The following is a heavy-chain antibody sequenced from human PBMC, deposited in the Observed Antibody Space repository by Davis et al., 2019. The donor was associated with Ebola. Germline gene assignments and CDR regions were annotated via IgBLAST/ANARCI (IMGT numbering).Heavy chain of an antibody. Sequence: PSETLSLTCTVSGGSISSHYWSWIRQPPGKGLEWIGYIYYSGSTNYNPSLKSRVTISVDTSKNQFSLKLSSVTAADTAVYYCARALAAAGTGGYYYYYGMDVWGQGTTVTVSS. CDR1: GGSISSHY. CDR3: ARALAAAGTGGYYYYYGMDV. D-gene: IGHD6-13*01. V-gene: IGHV4-59*11. CDR2: IYYSGST. J-gene: IGHJ6*02.